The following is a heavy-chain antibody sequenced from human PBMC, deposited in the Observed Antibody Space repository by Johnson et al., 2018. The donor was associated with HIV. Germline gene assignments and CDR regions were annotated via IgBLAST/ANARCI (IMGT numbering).Heavy chain of an antibody. CDR3: ARGGLGFQNIHDPLDG. D-gene: IGHD1/OR15-1a*01. V-gene: IGHV3-20*04. Sequence: VQLVESRGVLVQPGGSLRLSCAASGFTVSSNEMTWVRQAPGKGLEWVSGINWNGGRSGYADSVKGRFTISRDNAKNSLYRQMNSLRAEDTALYYCARGGLGFQNIHDPLDGWGQGTMVTVSS. CDR1: GFTVSSNE. J-gene: IGHJ3*01. CDR2: INWNGGRS.